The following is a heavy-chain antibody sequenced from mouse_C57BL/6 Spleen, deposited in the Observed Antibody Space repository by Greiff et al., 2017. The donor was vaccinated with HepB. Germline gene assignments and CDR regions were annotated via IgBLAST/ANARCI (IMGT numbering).Heavy chain of an antibody. J-gene: IGHJ3*01. CDR3: ARPGSSPAWFAY. Sequence: QVHVKQSGAELVKPGASVKISCKASGYAFSSYWMNWVKQRPGKGLEWIGQIYPGDGDTNYNGKFKGKATLTADKSSSTAYMQLSSLTSEDSAVYFCARPGSSPAWFAYWGQGTLVTVSA. CDR2: IYPGDGDT. D-gene: IGHD1-1*01. V-gene: IGHV1-80*01. CDR1: GYAFSSYW.